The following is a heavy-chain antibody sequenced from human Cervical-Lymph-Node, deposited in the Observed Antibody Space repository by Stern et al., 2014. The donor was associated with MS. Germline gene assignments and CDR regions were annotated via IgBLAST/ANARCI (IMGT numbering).Heavy chain of an antibody. Sequence: MQLVQSGAEVKKPGESLKISCKGSGYNFGDYWIGWVRQKPGKGLELMGTIFPADSDSRYSPSFEGQVTISADESISTAFLQSSSLKASDTGIYYCARHQPAATFAMDVWGQGTTVIVSS. V-gene: IGHV5-51*01. CDR2: IFPADSDS. CDR1: GYNFGDYW. J-gene: IGHJ6*02. D-gene: IGHD2-2*01. CDR3: ARHQPAATFAMDV.